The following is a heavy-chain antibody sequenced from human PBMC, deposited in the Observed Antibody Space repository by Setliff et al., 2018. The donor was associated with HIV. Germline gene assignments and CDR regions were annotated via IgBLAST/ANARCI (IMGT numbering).Heavy chain of an antibody. J-gene: IGHJ3*02. Sequence: GASVKVSCKASGYTFTTYYMHWVRQAPGQGLEWMAVINPSVGSTNFAQMFRGRVTMTTDTSTSTAYMELRSLRSDDTAVYYCARGYCTNAVCSDAFDIWGQGTMVTV. CDR3: ARGYCTNAVCSDAFDI. D-gene: IGHD2-8*01. CDR1: GYTFTTYY. CDR2: INPSVGST. V-gene: IGHV1-46*01.